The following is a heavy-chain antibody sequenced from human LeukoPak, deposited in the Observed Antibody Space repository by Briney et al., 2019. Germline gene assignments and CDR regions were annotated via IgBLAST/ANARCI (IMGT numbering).Heavy chain of an antibody. V-gene: IGHV4-61*02. D-gene: IGHD3-10*01. CDR1: GGSISSGSYY. J-gene: IGHJ5*02. CDR2: IYTSGST. Sequence: SQTLSLTCTVSGGSISSGSYYWSWIRQPAGKGLEWIGRIYTSGSTNYNPSLKSRVTISVDTSKNQFSLKLSSVTAADTAVYYCARGLPSYGSGSYDWFDPWGQGTLVTVSS. CDR3: ARGLPSYGSGSYDWFDP.